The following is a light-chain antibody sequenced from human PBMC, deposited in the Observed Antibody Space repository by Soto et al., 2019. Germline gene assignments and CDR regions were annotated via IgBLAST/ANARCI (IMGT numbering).Light chain of an antibody. CDR2: STN. CDR1: SGSVSTNYY. V-gene: IGLV8-61*01. J-gene: IGLJ3*02. CDR3: VLYMGSGIWM. Sequence: QAVVTQEPSFSVSPGRTVPLTCGLSSGSVSTNYYPSWYQQTPGQAPRTLIYSTNSRSSGVPDRFSGSILGNKAALTITGAQADDESDYYCVLYMGSGIWMFGGGTKLTVL.